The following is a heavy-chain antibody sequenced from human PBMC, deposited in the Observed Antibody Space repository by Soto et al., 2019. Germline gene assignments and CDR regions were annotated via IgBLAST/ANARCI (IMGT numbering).Heavy chain of an antibody. Sequence: ASETLSLTCTVSGGSISSSSYYWGWIRQPPGKGLEWIGSIYYSGSTYYNPSLKSRVTISVDTSKNQFSLKLSSVTAADTAVYYCARLEGVGAPGGYYYYGMDVWGQGTTVTVSS. CDR2: IYYSGST. J-gene: IGHJ6*02. V-gene: IGHV4-39*01. D-gene: IGHD1-26*01. CDR1: GGSISSSSYY. CDR3: ARLEGVGAPGGYYYYGMDV.